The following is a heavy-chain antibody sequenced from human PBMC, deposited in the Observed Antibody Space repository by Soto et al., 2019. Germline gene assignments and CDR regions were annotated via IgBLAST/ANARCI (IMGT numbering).Heavy chain of an antibody. CDR3: AKERDLVRGVLDMHNWFDP. CDR2: ISGSGGST. V-gene: IGHV3-23*01. J-gene: IGHJ5*02. Sequence: GGSLRLSCAASGFTFSSYAMSWVRQAPGKGLEWVSAISGSGGSTYYADSVKGRFTISRDNSKNTLYLQMNSLRAEDTAVYYCAKERDLVRGVLDMHNWFDPWGQGTLVTVSS. D-gene: IGHD3-10*01. CDR1: GFTFSSYA.